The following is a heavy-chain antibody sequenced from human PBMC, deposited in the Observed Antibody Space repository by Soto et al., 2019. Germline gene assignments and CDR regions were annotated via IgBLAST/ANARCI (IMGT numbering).Heavy chain of an antibody. CDR2: IYSGTNT. CDR3: ARASDLLHAYFGMDV. CDR1: GISISSGY. J-gene: IGHJ6*02. V-gene: IGHV3-53*01. D-gene: IGHD3-3*01. Sequence: GGSLRLSCAASGISISSGYMSWVRQAPGKGLEWVSLIYSGTNTYYEASVKGRFTISRDNSKNTLYLQMNRLRAEDTAVYYCARASDLLHAYFGMDVWGQGTTVTVSS.